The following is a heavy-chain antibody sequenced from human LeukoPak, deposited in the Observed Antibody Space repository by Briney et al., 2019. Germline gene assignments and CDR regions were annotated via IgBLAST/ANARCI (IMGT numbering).Heavy chain of an antibody. CDR2: IIPIFGTA. J-gene: IGHJ3*02. V-gene: IGHV1-69*06. CDR1: GGTFSSYA. Sequence: GASVKVSCKASGGTFSSYAISWVRQAPGQGLEWMGGIIPIFGTANYAQKFQGRVTITADKSTSTAYMELSSLRSEDTAVCYCARGVRAARDDAFDIWGQGTMVTVSS. D-gene: IGHD3-10*01. CDR3: ARGVRAARDDAFDI.